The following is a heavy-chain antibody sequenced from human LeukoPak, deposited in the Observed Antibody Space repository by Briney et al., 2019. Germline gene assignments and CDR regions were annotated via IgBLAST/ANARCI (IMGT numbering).Heavy chain of an antibody. V-gene: IGHV4-39*01. D-gene: IGHD6-13*01. CDR2: IYYSGST. CDR3: ARHRYSSSWYYYYYMDV. CDR1: GGSISSSSYY. J-gene: IGHJ6*03. Sequence: SETLSLTCTVSGGSISSSSYYWGWIRQPPGKGLEWIGSIYYSGSTYYNPSLKSRVTISVDTSKNQFSLKLSSVTAADTAVYYCARHRYSSSWYYYYYMDVLGKGTTVTISS.